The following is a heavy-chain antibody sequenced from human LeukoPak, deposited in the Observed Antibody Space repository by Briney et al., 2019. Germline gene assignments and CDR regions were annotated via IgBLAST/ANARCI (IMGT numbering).Heavy chain of an antibody. CDR3: ATPYPDYDSSGYYVFDY. J-gene: IGHJ4*02. V-gene: IGHV1-69*05. D-gene: IGHD3-22*01. Sequence: LVKVSCKASGGTFSSYAISWVRQAPGQGLEWMGGIIPIFGTANYAQKFQGRVTITTDESTSTAYMELSSLRSEDTAVYYCATPYPDYDSSGYYVFDYWGQGTLVTVSS. CDR2: IIPIFGTA. CDR1: GGTFSSYA.